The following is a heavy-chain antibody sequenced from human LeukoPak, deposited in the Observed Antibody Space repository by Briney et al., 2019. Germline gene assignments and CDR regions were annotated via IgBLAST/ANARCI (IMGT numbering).Heavy chain of an antibody. CDR3: ARASTTVPNLLDH. J-gene: IGHJ4*02. D-gene: IGHD4-17*01. CDR1: GDSVSSNTAA. V-gene: IGHV6-1*01. CDR2: TYYRSQWNS. Sequence: SQTLSLTCAISGDSVSSNTAAWNWIRQSPSRGLEWLGRTYYRSQWNSDYALSVKSRIAINADTSKNQVSLQLNSVTPEYTAVYYCARASTTVPNLLDHWGRGTLVTVSS.